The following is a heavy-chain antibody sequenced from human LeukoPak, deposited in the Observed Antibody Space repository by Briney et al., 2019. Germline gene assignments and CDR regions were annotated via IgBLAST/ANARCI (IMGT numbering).Heavy chain of an antibody. D-gene: IGHD3-16*02. CDR2: ISGSGGST. CDR3: AKRPNYDYVWGSYRTLDY. J-gene: IGHJ4*02. V-gene: IGHV3-23*01. CDR1: GFTFSSYA. Sequence: PGGSLRLSCAASGFTFSSYAMSWVRQAPGKGLEWVSAISGSGGSTYYADSVKGRFTISRDNSKNTLYLRMNSLRAEDTAVYYCAKRPNYDYVWGSYRTLDYWGQGTLVTVSS.